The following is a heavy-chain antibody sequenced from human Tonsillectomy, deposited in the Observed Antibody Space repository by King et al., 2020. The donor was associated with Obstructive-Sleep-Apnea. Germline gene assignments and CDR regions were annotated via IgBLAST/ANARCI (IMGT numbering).Heavy chain of an antibody. Sequence: QLQESGPGLVKPSGTLSLTCAVSGGSISSNNWWSWVRQPPGKGLEWIGEIYHSGSTNYNPSLKRRVTISVDKSKNQFSLKLSSVTAADTAVYYFARDSSPIRGWFDPWGQGIVVTVSS. J-gene: IGHJ5*02. CDR2: IYHSGST. D-gene: IGHD2-2*01. CDR1: GGSISSNNW. V-gene: IGHV4-4*02. CDR3: ARDSSPIRGWFDP.